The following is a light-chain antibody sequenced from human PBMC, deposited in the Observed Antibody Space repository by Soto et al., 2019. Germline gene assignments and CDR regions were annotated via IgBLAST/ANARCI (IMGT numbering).Light chain of an antibody. J-gene: IGKJ4*01. CDR1: QSISSF. V-gene: IGKV1-39*01. CDR3: QQSYITAVT. CDR2: AAS. Sequence: DLQMTQSPSSLSASIGDRVTITCRASQSISSFLNWYQQKPGKAPKLLIYAASSLQSGVPSRFSGSGSGTDFTLTISSLQPEDFATYFCQQSYITAVTFGGGTKVEIK.